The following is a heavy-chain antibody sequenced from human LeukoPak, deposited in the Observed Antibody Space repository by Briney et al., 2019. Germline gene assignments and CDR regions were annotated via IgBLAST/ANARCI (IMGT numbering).Heavy chain of an antibody. CDR3: VRDYNWGFAY. J-gene: IGHJ4*02. CDR2: IRNDGSNH. D-gene: IGHD1-1*01. CDR1: GFTFSHHG. V-gene: IGHV3-30*02. Sequence: GGSLRLSCAASGFTFSHHGMPWVRQAPGKGLEWVAFIRNDGSNHYYADSVKGRFTISRDNSKNNVYLQMYSLRVEDTSIYYCVRDYNWGFAYWGQGTLVTVSS.